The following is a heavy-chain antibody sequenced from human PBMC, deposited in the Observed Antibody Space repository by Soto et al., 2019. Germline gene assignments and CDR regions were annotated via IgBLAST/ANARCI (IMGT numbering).Heavy chain of an antibody. CDR1: SGSISSSNYY. Sequence: SETLSLTCTVASGSISSSNYYWGWIRQPPGKGLEWIGNIYYSGSTYYNPSLKSRVTISVDTSKNQFSLKLSSVTAADTAVYYCGRRDSSGYYHDAFDIWGQGAMVTVSS. V-gene: IGHV4-39*07. CDR3: GRRDSSGYYHDAFDI. CDR2: IYYSGST. J-gene: IGHJ3*02. D-gene: IGHD3-22*01.